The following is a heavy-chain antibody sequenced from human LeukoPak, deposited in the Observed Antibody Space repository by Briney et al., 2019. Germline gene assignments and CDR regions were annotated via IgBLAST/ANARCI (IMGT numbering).Heavy chain of an antibody. CDR1: GFTFSSYS. V-gene: IGHV3-21*01. Sequence: GGSLRLSCAASGFTFSSYSMNWVRQAPGKGLEWVSSISSSSSYIYYADSVKGRFTISRDNAKISLYLQMNSLRAEDTAVYYCAREYYCSSTSCYQPYFDYWGQGTLVTVSS. J-gene: IGHJ4*02. CDR3: AREYYCSSTSCYQPYFDY. D-gene: IGHD2-2*01. CDR2: ISSSSSYI.